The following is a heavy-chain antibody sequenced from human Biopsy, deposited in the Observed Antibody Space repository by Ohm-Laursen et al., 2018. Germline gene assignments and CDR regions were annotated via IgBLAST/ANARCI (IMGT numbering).Heavy chain of an antibody. CDR2: VYDSGKS. CDR3: ARDRFDLLTPNWFDP. Sequence: PGTLSLTCAVSGFSISSGYYWGWIRQPPGKGLEWIGSVYDSGKSYYNPSLKSRVTISVDVSKSQFSLKLSSVTAADTAVYYCARDRFDLLTPNWFDPWGQGTLVTVSS. V-gene: IGHV4-38-2*02. CDR1: GFSISSGYY. D-gene: IGHD3-9*01. J-gene: IGHJ5*02.